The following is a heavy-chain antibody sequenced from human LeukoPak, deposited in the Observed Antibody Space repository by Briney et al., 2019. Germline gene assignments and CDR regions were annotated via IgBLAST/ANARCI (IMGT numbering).Heavy chain of an antibody. CDR2: IYYSGST. CDR1: GGSISSSSYS. D-gene: IGHD2-15*01. J-gene: IGHJ5*02. V-gene: IGHV4-39*07. Sequence: PSETLSLTCTVSGGSISSSSYSWGWLRQPPGKGLEWIGSIYYSGSTYYNPSLKSRVTISVDTSKNQFSLKLSSVTAADTAVYYCARLPSCSGGSCYSVWFDPWGQGTLVTVSS. CDR3: ARLPSCSGGSCYSVWFDP.